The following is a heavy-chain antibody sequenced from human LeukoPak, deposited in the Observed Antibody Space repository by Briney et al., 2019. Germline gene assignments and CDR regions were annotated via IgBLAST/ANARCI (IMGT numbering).Heavy chain of an antibody. CDR1: GYTFTNYD. Sequence: ASVTVSCKASGYTFTNYDINWVRQATGQGLEWMGWMNPNSGNTGYAQKFQGRVTITRNTSISTAYMELSSLRSDDAAVYYCARAPSWGGLSSGSYYFDYWGQGTLVTVSS. D-gene: IGHD6-19*01. J-gene: IGHJ4*02. V-gene: IGHV1-8*03. CDR2: MNPNSGNT. CDR3: ARAPSWGGLSSGSYYFDY.